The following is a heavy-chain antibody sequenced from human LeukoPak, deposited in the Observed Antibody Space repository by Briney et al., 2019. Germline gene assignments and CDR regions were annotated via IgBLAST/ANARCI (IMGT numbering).Heavy chain of an antibody. V-gene: IGHV3-23*01. J-gene: IGHJ4*02. D-gene: IGHD2-2*01. CDR3: AIRRDCSSTTCLHYFDY. Sequence: PGGSLRLSCAASGFTFSSYAMSWVRQAPGKGLEWVSAISGNGGSPYYAHSVKARFTISRDNSKTTLYLQMNSLRAEDTAVYYCAIRRDCSSTTCLHYFDYWGQGTLVTVSS. CDR2: ISGNGGSP. CDR1: GFTFSSYA.